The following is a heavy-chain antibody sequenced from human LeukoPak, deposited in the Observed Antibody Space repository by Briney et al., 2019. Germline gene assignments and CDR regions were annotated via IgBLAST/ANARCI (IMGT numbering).Heavy chain of an antibody. Sequence: QAGGTLRLSCAASGFTFDDYAMHWVRQAPGKGLGGVSGISWNSGSIGYADSVKGRFTISRDNAKNSLYLQMNSLRAEDTALYYCAKDFTDYYGSGSLGSAFDIWGQGTMVTVSS. J-gene: IGHJ3*02. D-gene: IGHD3-10*01. V-gene: IGHV3-9*01. CDR1: GFTFDDYA. CDR3: AKDFTDYYGSGSLGSAFDI. CDR2: ISWNSGSI.